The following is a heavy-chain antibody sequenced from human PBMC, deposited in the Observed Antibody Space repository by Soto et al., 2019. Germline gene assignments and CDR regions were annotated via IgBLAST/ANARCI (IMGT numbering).Heavy chain of an antibody. CDR3: AKAAVSRWFGDYYFDY. D-gene: IGHD3-10*01. J-gene: IGHJ4*02. Sequence: GGSLRLSCAASGFTFSSYGMHWVRQAPGKGLEWVAVISYDGRNKYYADSVKGRFTISRDNSKNTLYLQMNSLRAEDTAVYYCAKAAVSRWFGDYYFDYWGQGTLVTVSS. CDR1: GFTFSSYG. V-gene: IGHV3-30*18. CDR2: ISYDGRNK.